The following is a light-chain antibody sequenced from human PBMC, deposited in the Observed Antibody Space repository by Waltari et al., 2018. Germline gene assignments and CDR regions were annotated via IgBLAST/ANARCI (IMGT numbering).Light chain of an antibody. V-gene: IGLV1-44*01. CDR3: AAWDDSLNGPV. Sequence: QSVLTQPPSASGTPGPRVPISCSGSSSHLGSNTVNWYQQLPGTAPKLLIYSNNQRPSGVPDRFSGSKSGTSASLAISGLQSEDEADYYCAAWDDSLNGPVFGGGTKLTVL. J-gene: IGLJ2*01. CDR2: SNN. CDR1: SSHLGSNT.